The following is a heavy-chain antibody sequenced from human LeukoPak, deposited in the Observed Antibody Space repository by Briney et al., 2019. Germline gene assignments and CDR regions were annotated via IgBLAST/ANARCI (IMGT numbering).Heavy chain of an antibody. D-gene: IGHD3-22*01. CDR1: GYTFTSYY. CDR2: INPSGGST. V-gene: IGHV1-46*01. J-gene: IGHJ6*02. Sequence: ASVKVSCKASGYTFTSYYMHWVRQAPGQGLEWMGIINPSGGSTSYAQKFQGRVTMTRDTSTSTVYMELSSLRSEDTAVYYCAREGYYYDSSGYYGYGMDVWGQGTTVTVSS. CDR3: AREGYYYDSSGYYGYGMDV.